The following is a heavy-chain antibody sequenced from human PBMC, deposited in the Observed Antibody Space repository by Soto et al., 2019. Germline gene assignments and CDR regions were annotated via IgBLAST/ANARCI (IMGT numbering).Heavy chain of an antibody. J-gene: IGHJ4*02. CDR2: INPILNTA. D-gene: IGHD1-26*01. CDR3: SSGGPCFHYPDC. Sequence: QVQLVQSGAEVKKPGSSVKVSCKASGGSFSSYAISWVRQAPGQGLEWMGGINPILNTANYAQKFQGRVTITADEFTSTAYMELSRLGSEDTAVYYCSSGGPCFHYPDCWVQGTLVTVSS. V-gene: IGHV1-69*01. CDR1: GGSFSSYA.